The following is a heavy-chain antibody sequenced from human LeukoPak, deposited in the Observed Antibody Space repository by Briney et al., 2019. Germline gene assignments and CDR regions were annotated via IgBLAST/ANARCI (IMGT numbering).Heavy chain of an antibody. CDR2: ISAYNGNT. D-gene: IGHD6-6*01. CDR1: GYTFTSYG. Sequence: ASVKVSCKASGYTFTSYGISWVRQAPGQGLEWMGWISAYNGNTNYAQKLQGRVTMTTDTSTSTAYMELRSLRSEDTAVYYCAKGGRLAARGYYYYMDVWGKGTTVTVSS. V-gene: IGHV1-18*01. J-gene: IGHJ6*03. CDR3: AKGGRLAARGYYYYMDV.